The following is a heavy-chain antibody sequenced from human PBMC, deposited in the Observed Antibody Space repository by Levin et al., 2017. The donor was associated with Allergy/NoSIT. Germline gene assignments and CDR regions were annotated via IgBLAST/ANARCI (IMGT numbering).Heavy chain of an antibody. CDR1: GFTFNNYV. Sequence: SLKISCAASGFTFNNYVMHWVRQAPGKGLEWVAGITCDGGTIYYADSVKGRFIISRDNAKNSLFLQMNSLRTEDTALYFCARDNIGFADAFDIWGQGTMVIVSS. J-gene: IGHJ3*02. V-gene: IGHV3-9*01. D-gene: IGHD3-10*01. CDR2: ITCDGGTI. CDR3: ARDNIGFADAFDI.